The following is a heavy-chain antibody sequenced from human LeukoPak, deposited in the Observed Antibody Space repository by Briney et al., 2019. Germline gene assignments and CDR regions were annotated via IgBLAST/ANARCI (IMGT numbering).Heavy chain of an antibody. Sequence: GGSLRLSCAASGFTVSSNYMSWVRQAPGKGLEWVSVIYSGGSTYYADSVKGRFTISRDNSKNTLYLQMNSLRAEDTAVYYCAREPSLITTYSSDYNWFDPWGQGTLVTVSS. D-gene: IGHD6-19*01. J-gene: IGHJ5*02. V-gene: IGHV3-53*05. CDR1: GFTVSSNY. CDR3: AREPSLITTYSSDYNWFDP. CDR2: IYSGGST.